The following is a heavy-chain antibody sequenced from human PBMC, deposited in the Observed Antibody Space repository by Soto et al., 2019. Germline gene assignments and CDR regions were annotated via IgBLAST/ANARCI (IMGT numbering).Heavy chain of an antibody. Sequence: SETLSLTCTVSGGSISSYYWSWIRQPPGKGLEWIGYIYYSGSTNYNPSLKSRVTISVDTSKNQFSLKLSSVTAADTAVYYCARFSYSGYDEFDYWGQGTLVTVSS. CDR3: ARFSYSGYDEFDY. CDR2: IYYSGST. J-gene: IGHJ4*02. V-gene: IGHV4-59*01. CDR1: GGSISSYY. D-gene: IGHD5-12*01.